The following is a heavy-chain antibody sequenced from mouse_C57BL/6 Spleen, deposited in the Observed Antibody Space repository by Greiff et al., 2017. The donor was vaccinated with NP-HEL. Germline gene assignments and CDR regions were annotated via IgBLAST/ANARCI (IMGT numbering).Heavy chain of an antibody. Sequence: VQLQQPGTELVKPGASVKLSCKASGYTFTSYWMHWVKQRPGQGLEWIGNINPSNGGTNYNEKFKSKATLTVDKSSSTAYMQLSSLTSEDSAVYYCARPHYYGTAWFAYWGQGTLVTVSA. CDR2: INPSNGGT. V-gene: IGHV1-53*01. CDR1: GYTFTSYW. D-gene: IGHD1-1*01. CDR3: ARPHYYGTAWFAY. J-gene: IGHJ3*01.